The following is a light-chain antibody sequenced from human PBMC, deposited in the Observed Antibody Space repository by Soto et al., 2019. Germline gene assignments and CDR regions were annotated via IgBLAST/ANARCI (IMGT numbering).Light chain of an antibody. J-gene: IGKJ2*01. CDR3: QQYGTSPFN. CDR2: GAS. Sequence: EIVLTQSPGTLSLSPGERATLSCRASQSVTSSYLAWYQQRPGQAPRLLIYGASSRATGIPDRFSGSGSGADCTLTISRREPEDSAVYYCQQYGTSPFNFGQGTKLEI. V-gene: IGKV3-20*01. CDR1: QSVTSSY.